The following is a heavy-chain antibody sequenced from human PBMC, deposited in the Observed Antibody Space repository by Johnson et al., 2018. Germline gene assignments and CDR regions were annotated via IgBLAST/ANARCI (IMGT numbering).Heavy chain of an antibody. Sequence: EVQLVESGGGLVKPGGSLRLSCAASGFTFSSYSMNWVRQAPGKGLEWVSSISSSSSYIYYADSVKGRFTISRDNAKNSLYLQMNSLRAEDTAVYYCARDRRLSGSYYNYYYGMDVWGQGTTVTVSS. D-gene: IGHD1-26*01. CDR3: ARDRRLSGSYYNYYYGMDV. CDR2: ISSSSSYI. J-gene: IGHJ6*02. CDR1: GFTFSSYS. V-gene: IGHV3-21*01.